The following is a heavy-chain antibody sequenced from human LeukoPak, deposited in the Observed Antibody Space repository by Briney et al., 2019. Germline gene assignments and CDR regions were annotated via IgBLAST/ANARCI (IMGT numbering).Heavy chain of an antibody. V-gene: IGHV1-18*01. D-gene: IGHD3-22*01. CDR2: MNPNNGNT. Sequence: ASVKVSCTASGYTFTSYDMNWVRQATGQGLEWMGWMNPNNGNTNYAQKLQGRVTMTTDTSTSTAYMELRSLRSDDTAVYYCARDGNYYDSSGYNGVDYWGQGTLVTVSS. CDR3: ARDGNYYDSSGYNGVDY. J-gene: IGHJ4*02. CDR1: GYTFTSYD.